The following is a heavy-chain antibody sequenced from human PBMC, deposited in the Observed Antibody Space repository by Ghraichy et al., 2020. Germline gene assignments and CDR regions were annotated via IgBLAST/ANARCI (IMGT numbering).Heavy chain of an antibody. D-gene: IGHD5-18*01. CDR2: IYYSGST. Sequence: SETLSLTCTVSGGSISSYYWSWIRQPPGKGLEWIGYIYYSGSTNYNPSLKSRVTISVDTSKNQFSLKLSTVTAADTAVYYCARGGYSDRPIDYGGQGTLVTVSA. CDR3: ARGGYSDRPIDY. CDR1: GGSISSYY. V-gene: IGHV4-59*01. J-gene: IGHJ4*02.